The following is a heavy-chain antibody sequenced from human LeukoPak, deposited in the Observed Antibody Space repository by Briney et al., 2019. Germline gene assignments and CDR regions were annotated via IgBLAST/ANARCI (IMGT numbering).Heavy chain of an antibody. D-gene: IGHD3-3*01. CDR1: GYTFINHD. CDR3: ARGVYYDFWSGYSSYMDV. CDR2: MNSNSGNT. J-gene: IGHJ6*03. V-gene: IGHV1-8*03. Sequence: ASVKVSCKGYGYTFINHDIDWVRQAAGQGLEWMGWMNSNSGNTGYAQKFQGRVTFTRDTSISTAYMELSSLRSEDTAVYYCARGVYYDFWSGYSSYMDVWGKGTTVTVSS.